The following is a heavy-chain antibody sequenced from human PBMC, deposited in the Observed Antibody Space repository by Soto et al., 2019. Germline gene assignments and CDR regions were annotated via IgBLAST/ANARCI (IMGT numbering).Heavy chain of an antibody. CDR2: INHSGST. CDR3: ARGLLSSSCLDY. J-gene: IGHJ4*02. D-gene: IGHD6-13*01. CDR1: GGSFSGYY. Sequence: SETLSLTCAVYGGSFSGYYWSWIRQPPGKGLEWIGEINHSGSTNYNPSLKSRVTISVDTSKNQFSLKLSSVTAADTAVYYCARGLLSSSCLDYWGQGTLVTSPQ. V-gene: IGHV4-34*01.